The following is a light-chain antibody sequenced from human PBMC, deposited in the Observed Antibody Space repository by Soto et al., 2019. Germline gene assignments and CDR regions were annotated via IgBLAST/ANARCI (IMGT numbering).Light chain of an antibody. Sequence: EIVMTQSPATLSVSPGERATLSCRASQSVSSNLAWYQQKPGQAPRLLIYGASTRATGIPARFSGSGSGTEFTLTISRLQSEDFAVYYCQHYNNWPRTFGQGTNVEIK. CDR3: QHYNNWPRT. J-gene: IGKJ1*01. CDR1: QSVSSN. CDR2: GAS. V-gene: IGKV3-15*01.